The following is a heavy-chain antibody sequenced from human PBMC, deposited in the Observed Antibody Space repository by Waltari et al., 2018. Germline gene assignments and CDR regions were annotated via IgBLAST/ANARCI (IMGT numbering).Heavy chain of an antibody. Sequence: QVQLQESGPGLVKPSQTLSLTCTVSGGSISSGGYYWSWIRQHPGKGLEGMWYIYYSGSTYYNPSLKSRVTISVDTSKNQFSLKLSSVTAADTAVYYCARDGAAAGYYGMDVWGQGTTVTVSS. CDR2: IYYSGST. D-gene: IGHD6-13*01. CDR3: ARDGAAAGYYGMDV. V-gene: IGHV4-31*03. J-gene: IGHJ6*02. CDR1: GGSISSGGYY.